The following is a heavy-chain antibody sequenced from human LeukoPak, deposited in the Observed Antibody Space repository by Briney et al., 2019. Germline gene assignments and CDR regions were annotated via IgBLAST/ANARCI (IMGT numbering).Heavy chain of an antibody. CDR1: GFTFSSYA. V-gene: IGHV3-30-3*01. D-gene: IGHD3-10*01. CDR3: GRGSVGFGELNY. J-gene: IGHJ4*02. Sequence: PGGSLRLSCAASGFTFSSYAMHWVRQAPGKGLEWVAVISYDGGNKFYADSVKGRFTLSRDSSKNTLYLQMNSLRIEDTAVYYCGRGSVGFGELNYWGQGTLATVSS. CDR2: ISYDGGNK.